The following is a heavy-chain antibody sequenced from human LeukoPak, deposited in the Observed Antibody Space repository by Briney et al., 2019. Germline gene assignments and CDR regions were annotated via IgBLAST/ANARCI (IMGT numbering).Heavy chain of an antibody. CDR3: ARELFDFDY. CDR2: ITGSGNST. J-gene: IGHJ4*02. D-gene: IGHD3-10*01. V-gene: IGHV3-23*01. Sequence: GGPLRLSCAVSGFTFSNYAMTWVRQAPGKGLEWVSEITGSGNSTYYADSVKGRFTISRDDSKNTLYLQMNSLRAEDTAVYYCARELFDFDYWGQGTLVTVSS. CDR1: GFTFSNYA.